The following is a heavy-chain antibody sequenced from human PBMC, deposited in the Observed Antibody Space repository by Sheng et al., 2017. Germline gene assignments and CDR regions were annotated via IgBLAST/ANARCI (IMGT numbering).Heavy chain of an antibody. V-gene: IGHV3-48*01. D-gene: IGHD3-22*01. CDR3: ARELEIQGNYDSRGFDY. CDR2: ISSSSSTI. Sequence: EVQLVESGGGLVQPGGSLRLSCAASGFTFSSYSMNWVRQAPGKGLEWVSYISSSSSTIYYADSVKGRFTISRDNAKNSLYLQMNSLRAEDTAVYYCARELEIQGNYDSRGFDYWGQGTLVTVSS. J-gene: IGHJ4*02. CDR1: GFTFSSYS.